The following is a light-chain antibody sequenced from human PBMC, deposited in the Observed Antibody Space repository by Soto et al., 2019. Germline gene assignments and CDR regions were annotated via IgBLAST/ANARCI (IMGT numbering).Light chain of an antibody. V-gene: IGKV3D-15*01. CDR2: YIS. Sequence: TQPPATLSLSPGETASLSCMASQSAGNFLAWYQQKPGQAPRLLIYYISTRATGIPARFSGSGSGTEFTLTINSLQSEDSAVYYCQQHNQWPITFGQGTRLEIK. CDR1: QSAGNF. J-gene: IGKJ5*01. CDR3: QQHNQWPIT.